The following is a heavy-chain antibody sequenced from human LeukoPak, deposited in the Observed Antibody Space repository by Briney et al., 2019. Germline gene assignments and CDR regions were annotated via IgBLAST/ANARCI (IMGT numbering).Heavy chain of an antibody. Sequence: SETLSLTCTASGDSISRDYWSWIRQPPGKGLEWIGYIYYSGGANYNPSLKSRVTISVDTSKNQFSLRLSSVTAADTAVYYCARDPSYITSSYYYCYGMDVWGQGTTVTVSS. CDR2: IYYSGGA. CDR1: GDSISRDY. V-gene: IGHV4-59*01. J-gene: IGHJ6*02. CDR3: ARDPSYITSSYYYCYGMDV. D-gene: IGHD6-13*01.